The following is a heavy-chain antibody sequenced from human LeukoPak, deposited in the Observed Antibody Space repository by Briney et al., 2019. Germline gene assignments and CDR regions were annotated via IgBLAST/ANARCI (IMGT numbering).Heavy chain of an antibody. J-gene: IGHJ3*02. CDR2: IYYSGST. Sequence: PSETLSLTCTVSGGSISSYYWSWIRQPPGKGLEWIGYIYYSGSTNYNPFLKSRVTISVDTSKNQFSLKLSSVTAADTAVYYCARDGLLGGDDAFDIWGQGTMVTVSS. CDR1: GGSISSYY. CDR3: ARDGLLGGDDAFDI. V-gene: IGHV4-59*01. D-gene: IGHD3-3*01.